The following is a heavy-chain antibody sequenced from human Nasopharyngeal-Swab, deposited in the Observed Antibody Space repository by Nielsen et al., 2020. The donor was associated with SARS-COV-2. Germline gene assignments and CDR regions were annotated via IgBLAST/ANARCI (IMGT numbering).Heavy chain of an antibody. J-gene: IGHJ4*02. CDR3: ARNPGAFFDY. CDR2: ISGSGGST. V-gene: IGHV3-23*01. D-gene: IGHD1-26*01. Sequence: WIRQPPGKGLEWVSAISGSGGSTYYADSVKGRFTISRDNSKNTLYLQMNSLRAEDTAVYYCARNPGAFFDYWGQVPLVTVSS.